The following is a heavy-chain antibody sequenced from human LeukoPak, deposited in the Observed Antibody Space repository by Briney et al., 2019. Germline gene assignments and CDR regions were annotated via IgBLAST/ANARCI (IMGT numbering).Heavy chain of an antibody. CDR1: GGSISSYY. Sequence: SETLSLTCTVSGGSISSYYWSWIRQPPGKGLEWIGYIYYSGSTNYNPSLKSRVTISVDTSKNQFSLKLSSVTAADTAVYYCARVVGSGTRSSFDYWGQGTLVTVSS. V-gene: IGHV4-59*01. D-gene: IGHD3-10*01. CDR2: IYYSGST. J-gene: IGHJ4*02. CDR3: ARVVGSGTRSSFDY.